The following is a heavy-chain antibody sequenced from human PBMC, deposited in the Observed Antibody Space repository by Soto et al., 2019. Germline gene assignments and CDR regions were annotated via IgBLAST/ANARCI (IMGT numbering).Heavy chain of an antibody. CDR3: AKVYCSGGSCYAYYYYYHGMDV. CDR2: ISGSGGST. V-gene: IGHV3-23*01. CDR1: GFTFSSYA. Sequence: PGGSLRLSCAASGFTFSSYAMSWVRQAPGKGLEWVSAISGSGGSTYYADSVKGRFTISRDNSKNTLYLQMNSLRAEDTAVYYCAKVYCSGGSCYAYYYYYHGMDVWGQGTTVTVSS. D-gene: IGHD2-15*01. J-gene: IGHJ6*02.